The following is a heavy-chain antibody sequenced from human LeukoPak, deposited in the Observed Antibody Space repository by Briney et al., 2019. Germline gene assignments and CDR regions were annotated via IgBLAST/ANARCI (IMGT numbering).Heavy chain of an antibody. CDR3: AKPQYYDFWSGYPYDAFDI. CDR2: ISGSGGST. Sequence: GGSLRLSCAASGFTFSSYAMRWVRQAPRKGLEGVSAISGSGGSTYYADSVKGRFTISRDNSKNTLYLQMNGLRAEDTAVYYCAKPQYYDFWSGYPYDAFDIWGQGTMVTVSS. J-gene: IGHJ3*02. D-gene: IGHD3-3*01. V-gene: IGHV3-23*01. CDR1: GFTFSSYA.